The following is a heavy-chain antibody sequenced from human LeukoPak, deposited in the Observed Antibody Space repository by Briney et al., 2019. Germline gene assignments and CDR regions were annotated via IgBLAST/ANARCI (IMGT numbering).Heavy chain of an antibody. V-gene: IGHV4-34*01. D-gene: IGHD3-22*01. J-gene: IGHJ6*02. CDR2: INDYSGNT. CDR3: ARGRIAKIVVVHSFQYGMDV. CDR1: GGSFTDYF. Sequence: SETLSLTCDVFGGSFTDYFWTWIRQSPGKGLEWIGEINDYSGNTNYNPSLNSRVSISLENSKNQFSLELRSVTAADTAVYYCARGRIAKIVVVHSFQYGMDVWGQGTTVTVSS.